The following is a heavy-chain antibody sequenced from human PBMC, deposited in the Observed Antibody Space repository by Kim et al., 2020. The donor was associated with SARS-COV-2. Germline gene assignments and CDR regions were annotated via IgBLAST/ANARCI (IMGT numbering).Heavy chain of an antibody. CDR3: VRDCDDFWSFCYFEF. V-gene: IGHV1-18*04. CDR2: ISTYNGNS. CDR1: GYTFSDFG. D-gene: IGHD3-3*01. Sequence: ASVKVSCKTSGYTFSDFGISWVRQAPGQGPEWMGWISTYNGNSHFAPKFKDRISLTTDTSATTAYMEMRSLRSDDTAVYFCVRDCDDFWSFCYFEFWGQGTLVTVSA. J-gene: IGHJ4*02.